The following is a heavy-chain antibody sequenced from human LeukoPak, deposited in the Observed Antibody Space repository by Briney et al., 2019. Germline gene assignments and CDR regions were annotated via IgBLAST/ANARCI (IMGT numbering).Heavy chain of an antibody. CDR3: ATDRMTTVVTRDYYYGMDV. V-gene: IGHV1-24*01. Sequence: GASVKVSCKVSGYTLTELSMHWVRQAPGKGLEWMGGFDPEDGETIYAQKFQGRVTMTEDTSTDTAYMELSSLRSEDTAVYYCATDRMTTVVTRDYYYGMDVWGQGTTVTVSS. D-gene: IGHD4-23*01. CDR2: FDPEDGET. CDR1: GYTLTELS. J-gene: IGHJ6*02.